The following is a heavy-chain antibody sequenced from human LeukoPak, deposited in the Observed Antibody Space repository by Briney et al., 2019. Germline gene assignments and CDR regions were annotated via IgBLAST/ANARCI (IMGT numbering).Heavy chain of an antibody. D-gene: IGHD6-13*01. CDR1: GGSFSGYY. J-gene: IGHJ6*02. Sequence: SETLSLTCAVYGGSFSGYYWSWIRQPPGKGLEWIGEINHSGSTNYNPSLKSRVTISVDTSKNQFSLKLSSVTAADTAVYYCARGEAAGTTDYYYYYGMDVWGQGTTVTVSS. CDR2: INHSGST. CDR3: ARGEAAGTTDYYYYYGMDV. V-gene: IGHV4-34*01.